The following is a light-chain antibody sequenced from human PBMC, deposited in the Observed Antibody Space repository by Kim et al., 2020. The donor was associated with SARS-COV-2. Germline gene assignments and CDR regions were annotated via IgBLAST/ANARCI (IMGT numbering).Light chain of an antibody. CDR2: DVS. Sequence: SWSPGERATLSCRASQSVDRYLAWYQQKPGQAPRLLISDVSNRATGIPGRFSGSGSGTEFTLTISNLEPEDFAVYYCQQRGNWPLTFGGGTKLEI. CDR1: QSVDRY. CDR3: QQRGNWPLT. J-gene: IGKJ4*01. V-gene: IGKV3-11*01.